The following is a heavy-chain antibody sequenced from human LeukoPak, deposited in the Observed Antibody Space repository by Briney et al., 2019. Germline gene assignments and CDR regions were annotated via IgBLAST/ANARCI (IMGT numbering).Heavy chain of an antibody. CDR3: ASGYDILTGPYYYYGMDV. CDR2: ISSSSSTI. V-gene: IGHV3-48*04. J-gene: IGHJ6*02. D-gene: IGHD3-9*01. Sequence: PGGSLRLSCAASGFTFSSYSMNWVRQAPGKGLEWVSYISSSSSTIYYADSVKGRFTISRDNAKNSLYLRMNSLRAEDTAVYYCASGYDILTGPYYYYGMDVWGQGTTVTVSS. CDR1: GFTFSSYS.